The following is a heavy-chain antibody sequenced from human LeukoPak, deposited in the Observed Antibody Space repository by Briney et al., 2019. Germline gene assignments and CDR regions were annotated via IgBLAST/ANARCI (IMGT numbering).Heavy chain of an antibody. V-gene: IGHV3-30*02. CDR2: IRYDGSNK. D-gene: IGHD5-24*01. J-gene: IGHJ4*02. CDR1: GFTFSSYC. Sequence: GGSLRLSCAASGFTFSSYCMHWVRQAPGKGLEWVAFIRYDGSNKYYADSVKGRFTISRDNSKNTLYLQMNSLRAEDTAVYYCAKARDGYNPFFDYWGQGTLVTVSS. CDR3: AKARDGYNPFFDY.